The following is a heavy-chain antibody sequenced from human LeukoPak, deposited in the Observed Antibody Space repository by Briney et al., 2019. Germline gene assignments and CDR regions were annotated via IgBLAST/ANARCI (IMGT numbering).Heavy chain of an antibody. J-gene: IGHJ4*02. CDR3: ARSARLMKGVVEVTALDD. Sequence: SGGSLRLSCAASGFTFSSYSMNWVRQAPGKGLEWVSSISSSSSYIYYADSVKGRFTISRDNAKNSLYLQMNGLRADDTAVYYCARSARLMKGVVEVTALDDWGQGTLVTVSS. CDR1: GFTFSSYS. CDR2: ISSSSSYI. V-gene: IGHV3-21*01. D-gene: IGHD3-3*01.